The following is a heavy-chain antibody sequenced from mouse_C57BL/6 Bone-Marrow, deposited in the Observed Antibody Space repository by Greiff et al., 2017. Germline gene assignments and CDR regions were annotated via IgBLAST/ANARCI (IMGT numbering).Heavy chain of an antibody. CDR3: AVLCYY. CDR2: IDPSDSYT. Sequence: VQLQQSGAELVKPGASVKLSCKASGYTFTSYWMQWVKQRPGQGLEWIGEIDPSDSYTNYNQKFKGKATLTVDTSSSTAYMQLSGLTSEDSAVYDGAVLCYYGGRGTTLT. J-gene: IGHJ2*01. CDR1: GYTFTSYW. D-gene: IGHD2-3*01. V-gene: IGHV1-50*01.